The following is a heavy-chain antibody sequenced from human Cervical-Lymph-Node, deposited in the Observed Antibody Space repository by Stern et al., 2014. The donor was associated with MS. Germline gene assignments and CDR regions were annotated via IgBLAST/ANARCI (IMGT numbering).Heavy chain of an antibody. V-gene: IGHV5-51*01. D-gene: IGHD2-2*01. Sequence: VQLGQSGAEVKKPGESLKISCKGSGFSFTSYWIGWVRQMPGKGLEWMGIIYPGDADTRYSPSFRGQVTISADNSNNTAYLQWSSLKASDTAMYYCARRLHSTSWVENWGQGTLVTVSS. J-gene: IGHJ4*02. CDR3: ARRLHSTSWVEN. CDR1: GFSFTSYW. CDR2: IYPGDADT.